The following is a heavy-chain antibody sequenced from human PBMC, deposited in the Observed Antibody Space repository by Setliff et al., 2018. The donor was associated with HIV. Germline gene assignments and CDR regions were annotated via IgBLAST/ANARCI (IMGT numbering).Heavy chain of an antibody. Sequence: GASVKVSCKASGYNFTTYSMHWVRQAPGQSLEWMGWINVGKGDTKYSQDLQGRITITRDTSANTAYMELSRLRSDDTAVYFCARGALLAVFDFDHWGHGTLVTVSS. CDR2: INVGKGDT. CDR1: GYNFTTYS. V-gene: IGHV1-3*01. J-gene: IGHJ4*01. CDR3: ARGALLAVFDFDH. D-gene: IGHD3-10*01.